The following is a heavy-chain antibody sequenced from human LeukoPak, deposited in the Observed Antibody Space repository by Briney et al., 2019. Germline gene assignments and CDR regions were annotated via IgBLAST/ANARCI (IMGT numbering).Heavy chain of an antibody. D-gene: IGHD5-12*01. Sequence: GGSLRLSCAASGFTFSSYWMHWVRQAPGKGLVWVSRINSDESSTNYADSVKGRFTISRDNAKNTLYLQMNSLSAEDTAVYYCARGREWLRSPIDYWGQGTLVTVSS. V-gene: IGHV3-74*01. CDR3: ARGREWLRSPIDY. CDR1: GFTFSSYW. J-gene: IGHJ4*02. CDR2: INSDESST.